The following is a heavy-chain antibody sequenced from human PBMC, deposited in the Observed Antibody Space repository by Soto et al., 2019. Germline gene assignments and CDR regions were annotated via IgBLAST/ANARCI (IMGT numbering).Heavy chain of an antibody. Sequence: SESLSLTCAIYGGSFSGYDGTWIRQPPGKGLEWIGEINHSGSTNYNPSLKSRVTISVDKSKNQFSLKLSSVTAADTAVYYCARRESRITIFGVVIKYNWFDPWGQGTLVTVSS. V-gene: IGHV4-34*01. J-gene: IGHJ5*02. D-gene: IGHD3-3*01. CDR3: ARRESRITIFGVVIKYNWFDP. CDR1: GGSFSGYD. CDR2: INHSGST.